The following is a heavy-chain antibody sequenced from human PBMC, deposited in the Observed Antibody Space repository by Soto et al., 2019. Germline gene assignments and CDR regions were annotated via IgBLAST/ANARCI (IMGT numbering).Heavy chain of an antibody. CDR1: GFTFSNAW. CDR3: TTDFGGGIAVAVDY. Sequence: EVQLVESGGGLVKPGGSLRLSCAASGFTFSNAWMSWVRQAPGKGLEWVGRIKSKTDGGTTDYAAPVKGRFTISRDDSKNTLYLQMNRLKTEDTAVYYCTTDFGGGIAVAVDYWGPGTLVTVAS. D-gene: IGHD6-19*01. J-gene: IGHJ4*02. V-gene: IGHV3-15*01. CDR2: IKSKTDGGTT.